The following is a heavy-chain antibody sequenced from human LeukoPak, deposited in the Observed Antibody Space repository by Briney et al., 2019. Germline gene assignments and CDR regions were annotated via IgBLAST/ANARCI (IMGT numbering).Heavy chain of an antibody. D-gene: IGHD2-21*02. V-gene: IGHV4-61*01. J-gene: IGHJ1*01. CDR2: IYYSGST. CDR3: ARALVTAILYED. CDR1: VGSVSSGSYY. Sequence: PSETLSLTCSVSVGSVSSGSYYWSWIRQPPGKGLEWIGYIYYSGSTNYNPSLKSRVTISVDTSKNQFSLKLSSVTAADTAVYYCARALVTAILYEDWGQGTLVTVSS.